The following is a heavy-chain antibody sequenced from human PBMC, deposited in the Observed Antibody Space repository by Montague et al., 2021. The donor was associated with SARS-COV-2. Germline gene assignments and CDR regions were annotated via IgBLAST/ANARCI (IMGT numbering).Heavy chain of an antibody. J-gene: IGHJ6*03. D-gene: IGHD3-3*01. CDR1: GGSISSYY. CDR3: ARVVGDYDFWSGQYYYYYYMDV. V-gene: IGHV4-59*01. Sequence: SETLSLTCTVSGGSISSYYWSWIRQPPGKGLEWIGYIYYSGSTNYNPSLKSRVTISVDTSKNQFSLKLSSVTAADTAVYSCARVVGDYDFWSGQYYYYYYMDVWGTGTTVTVSS. CDR2: IYYSGST.